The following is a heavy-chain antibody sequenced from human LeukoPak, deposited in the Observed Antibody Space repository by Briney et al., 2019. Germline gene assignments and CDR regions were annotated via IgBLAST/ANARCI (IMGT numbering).Heavy chain of an antibody. CDR1: GFTFSSYA. J-gene: IGHJ4*02. Sequence: GGSLRLSCAASGFTFSSYAMSWVRQAPGKGLEWVSAISGSGGSTCYADSVKGRFTISRDNSKNTLYLQMNSLRAEDTAVYYCAKVGEFVVVPAAINNFDYWGQGTLVTVSS. D-gene: IGHD2-2*02. CDR2: ISGSGGST. V-gene: IGHV3-23*01. CDR3: AKVGEFVVVPAAINNFDY.